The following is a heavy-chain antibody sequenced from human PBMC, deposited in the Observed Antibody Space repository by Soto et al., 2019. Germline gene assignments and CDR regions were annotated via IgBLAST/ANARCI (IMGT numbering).Heavy chain of an antibody. CDR1: GLCISRWS. CDR2: ISGSGGST. V-gene: IGHV3-23*01. J-gene: IGHJ6*04. CDR3: TKIASNYYYDLYG. Sequence: GGSRTLSCPACGLCISRWSMSWVRQAPGKGLEWVSAISGSGGSTYYADSVKGRFTISRDNSKNTLYLQMNSLRAEDSAVYYCTKIASNYYYDLYGWGKGTTLTVSS.